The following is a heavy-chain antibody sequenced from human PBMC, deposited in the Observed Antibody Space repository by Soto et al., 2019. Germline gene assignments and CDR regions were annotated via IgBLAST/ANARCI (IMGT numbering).Heavy chain of an antibody. CDR1: GFTVSSNY. V-gene: IGHV3-53*02. Sequence: EVQLVETGGGLIQPGGSLRLSCAASGFTVSSNYMSWVRQAPGKGLEWVSVIYSGGSTYYAASVKGRFTISRDNSKNTLYLQMNSLRAEDTAVYYCARRGNSHAFDIWGQGTMVTVSS. CDR3: ARRGNSHAFDI. CDR2: IYSGGST. J-gene: IGHJ3*02.